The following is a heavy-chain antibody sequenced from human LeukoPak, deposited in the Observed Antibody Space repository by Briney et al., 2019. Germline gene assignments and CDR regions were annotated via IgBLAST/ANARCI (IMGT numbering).Heavy chain of an antibody. CDR3: GKGGRLVDY. Sequence: GGSLRLSCAASGFTFSSYWMNWVRQAPGKGLEWVSSIIGSGSSYYAESVKGRFTISRDNSKNTVYLQMNSLRAEDTAVYYCGKGGRLVDYWGQGTLVTVSA. V-gene: IGHV3-23*01. J-gene: IGHJ4*02. CDR1: GFTFSSYW. CDR2: IIGSGSS. D-gene: IGHD3/OR15-3a*01.